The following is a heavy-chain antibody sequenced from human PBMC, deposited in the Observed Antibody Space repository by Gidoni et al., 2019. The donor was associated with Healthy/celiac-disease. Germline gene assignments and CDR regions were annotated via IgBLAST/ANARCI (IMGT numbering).Heavy chain of an antibody. J-gene: IGHJ4*02. D-gene: IGHD3-10*01. Sequence: LEWVGRIKSKTDGGTTDYAAPVKGRFTISRDDSKNTLYLQMNSLKTEDTAVYYCTPDPTSTMVRGVIIWAYWGQGTLVTVSS. V-gene: IGHV3-15*01. CDR3: TPDPTSTMVRGVIIWAY. CDR2: IKSKTDGGTT.